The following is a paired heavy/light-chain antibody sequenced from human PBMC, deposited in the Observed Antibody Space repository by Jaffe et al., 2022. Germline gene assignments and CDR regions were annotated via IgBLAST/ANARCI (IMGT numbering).Heavy chain of an antibody. V-gene: IGHV3-7*01. CDR1: GFTFRGYW. Sequence: DVQLAESGGGLVQPGGSLRLSCAASGFTFRGYWMNWVRQAPGKGLEWVANIKQDGNEEYYLDSVKGRFTISRDNAKSSLYLQMNSLRAEDTAVYYCARERGTKYFDLWGRGTLVTVSS. CDR3: ARERGTKYFDL. J-gene: IGHJ2*01. CDR2: IKQDGNEE.
Light chain of an antibody. Sequence: QSALTQPPSASGSPGQSVTISCTGTSSDVGGYNYVSWYQQHPGKAPKLMIYEVSKRPSGVPDRFSGSKSGNTASLTVSGLQAEDEANYYCSSNAGSNNLRVFGGGTKLTVL. J-gene: IGLJ3*02. CDR2: EVS. CDR3: SSNAGSNNLRV. V-gene: IGLV2-8*01. CDR1: SSDVGGYNY.